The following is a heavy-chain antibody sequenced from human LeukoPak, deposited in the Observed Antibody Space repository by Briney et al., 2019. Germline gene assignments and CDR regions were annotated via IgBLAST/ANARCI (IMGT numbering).Heavy chain of an antibody. CDR2: IYPDDSDT. CDR3: AKGYSSGWPGAFDI. V-gene: IGHV5-51*01. J-gene: IGHJ3*02. Sequence: GQSLKIFCWGSGYTFTTYWIGRVRQVPGEGPEWMGMIYPDDSDTRYSPSFEGQVTFSADKSFNTAYLQWSNLKASDTAMYVCAKGYSSGWPGAFDIWGQGTMVIVSS. CDR1: GYTFTTYW. D-gene: IGHD6-25*01.